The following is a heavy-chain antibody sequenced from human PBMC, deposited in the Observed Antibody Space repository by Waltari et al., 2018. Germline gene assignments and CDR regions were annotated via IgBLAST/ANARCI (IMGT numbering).Heavy chain of an antibody. CDR1: GGSISSSSYY. D-gene: IGHD6-13*01. J-gene: IGHJ4*02. CDR2: IYYSGGT. Sequence: QLQLQESGPGLVKPSETLSLTCTVSGGSISSSSYYWGWIRQPPGKGLEWIWSIYYSGGTYYNPSLKSRVTISVDTSKNQFSLKLSSVTADTAVYYCASGIKGAAAGTGYYFDYWGQGTLVTVSS. V-gene: IGHV4-39*07. CDR3: ASGIKGAAAGTGYYFDY.